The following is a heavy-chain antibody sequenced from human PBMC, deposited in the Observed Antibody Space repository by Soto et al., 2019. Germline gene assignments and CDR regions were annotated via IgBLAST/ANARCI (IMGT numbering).Heavy chain of an antibody. CDR3: ARGGREIAAAGSIDY. CDR2: IYYTGST. CDR1: GGSIYSYF. J-gene: IGHJ4*02. D-gene: IGHD6-13*01. Sequence: PSETLSLTCTVSGGSIYSYFWSWIRQPPGKQLEWIGYIYYTGSTNYNPSLKSRVTISVDTSKNQFSLKLSSVTAADTAVYYCARGGREIAAAGSIDYWGQGTLVTVSS. V-gene: IGHV4-59*08.